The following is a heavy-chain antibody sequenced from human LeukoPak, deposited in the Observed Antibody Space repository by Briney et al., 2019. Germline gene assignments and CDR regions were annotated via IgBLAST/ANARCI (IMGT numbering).Heavy chain of an antibody. CDR1: GYTFTSYA. CDR2: INAGNGNT. Sequence: ASVKVSCKASGYTFTSYAMHWVRQAPGHRLEWMGWINAGNGNTKYSQKFQGRVTITRDTSASTAYMELSSLRSEDTAVYYCARVESYYYGMDVWGKGTTVTVSS. CDR3: ARVESYYYGMDV. J-gene: IGHJ6*04. D-gene: IGHD5-24*01. V-gene: IGHV1-3*01.